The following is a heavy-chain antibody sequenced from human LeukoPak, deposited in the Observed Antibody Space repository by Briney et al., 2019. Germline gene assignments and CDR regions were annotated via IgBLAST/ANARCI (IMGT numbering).Heavy chain of an antibody. CDR1: GFTFSSYS. V-gene: IGHV3-21*04. CDR3: ATMGYDFWSGYRPDY. D-gene: IGHD3-3*01. CDR2: ISSSSSYI. J-gene: IGHJ4*02. Sequence: PGGSLRLSCAASGFTFSSYSMNWVRQAPGKGLGWVSSISSSSSYIYYADSVKGRFTISRDNSKNTLYLQIDSLGAEDTAEYYCATMGYDFWSGYRPDYWGQGTLVTVSS.